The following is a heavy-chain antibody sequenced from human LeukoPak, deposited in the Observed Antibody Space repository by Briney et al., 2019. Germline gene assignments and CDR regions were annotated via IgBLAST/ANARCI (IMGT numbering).Heavy chain of an antibody. V-gene: IGHV3-30*02. CDR1: GFTFSSYG. J-gene: IGHJ4*02. D-gene: IGHD6-19*01. CDR2: IQYDGSNK. Sequence: PGGSLRLSCAASGFTFSSYGMHWVRQAPGKGLEWVTFIQYDGSNKYYADSVKGRFTISRGNSKNTLYPQMNSLRADDTAMYYCARVSGWYRGGSDYWGQGTLVTVSS. CDR3: ARVSGWYRGGSDY.